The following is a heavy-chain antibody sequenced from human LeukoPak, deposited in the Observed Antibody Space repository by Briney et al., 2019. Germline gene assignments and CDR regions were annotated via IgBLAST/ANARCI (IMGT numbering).Heavy chain of an antibody. J-gene: IGHJ3*02. CDR3: ARQRVTFDAFDI. Sequence: GESLKISCKGSGYSFTSYWISWVRQMPGKGLEWVGRIDPSDSYTNYSPSFQGHVTISADKSISTAYLQWSSLKASDTAMYYCARQRVTFDAFDIWGQGTMVTVSS. CDR1: GYSFTSYW. V-gene: IGHV5-10-1*01. D-gene: IGHD2-21*02. CDR2: IDPSDSYT.